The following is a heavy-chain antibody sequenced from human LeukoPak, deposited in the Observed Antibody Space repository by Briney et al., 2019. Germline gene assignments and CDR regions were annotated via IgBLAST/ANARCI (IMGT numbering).Heavy chain of an antibody. V-gene: IGHV3-30*03. Sequence: GGSLRLSCAASGFTFSSYGMHWVRQAPGKGLEWVAVISYDGSNKYYADSVKGRFTISRDNSKNTLYLQMNSLRAVDTAVYYCARSGSRSGYYGLDYFDYWGQGTLVTVSS. CDR3: ARSGSRSGYYGLDYFDY. CDR2: ISYDGSNK. J-gene: IGHJ4*02. CDR1: GFTFSSYG. D-gene: IGHD3-3*01.